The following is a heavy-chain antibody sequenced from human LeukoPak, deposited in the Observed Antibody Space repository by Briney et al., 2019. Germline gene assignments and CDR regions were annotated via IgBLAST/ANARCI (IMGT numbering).Heavy chain of an antibody. J-gene: IGHJ4*02. CDR3: ARDSSGWHPYYFDY. CDR1: GFTFSDYY. D-gene: IGHD6-19*01. CDR2: ISSSGSTI. V-gene: IGHV3-11*01. Sequence: GSLRLSCAASGFTFSDYYMGWIRQAPGKGLEWVSYISSSGSTIYYADSVKGRFTISRDNAKNSLYLQMNSLRAEDTAVYYCARDSSGWHPYYFDYWGQGTLVTVSS.